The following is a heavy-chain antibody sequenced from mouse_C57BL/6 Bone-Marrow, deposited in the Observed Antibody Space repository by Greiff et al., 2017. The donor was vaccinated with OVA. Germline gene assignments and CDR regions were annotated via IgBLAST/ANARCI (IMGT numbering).Heavy chain of an antibody. Sequence: EVMLVESGGGLVQPKGSLKLSCAASGFSFNTYAMNWVRQAPGKGLEWVARIRSKSNNYATYYADSVKDRFTISRDDSESMLYLQMNNLKTEDTAMYYCVRLGGNQYYYAMDYWGQGTSVTVSS. CDR1: GFSFNTYA. J-gene: IGHJ4*01. CDR3: VRLGGNQYYYAMDY. D-gene: IGHD2-1*01. V-gene: IGHV10-1*01. CDR2: IRSKSNNYAT.